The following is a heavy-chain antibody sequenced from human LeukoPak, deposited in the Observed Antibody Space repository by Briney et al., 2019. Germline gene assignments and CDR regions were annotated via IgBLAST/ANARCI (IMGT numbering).Heavy chain of an antibody. CDR2: ISGSGGGT. V-gene: IGHV3-23*01. J-gene: IGHJ4*02. Sequence: GGSLRLSCAASGFTFSSYAMSWVRQAPGKGLEWVSAISGSGGGTYYADSVKGRFTISRDNSKNTLYLQMNSLRAEDTAVYYCAKERYYDPGSGYFDYWGQGTLVTVSS. CDR3: AKERYYDPGSGYFDY. CDR1: GFTFSSYA. D-gene: IGHD3-22*01.